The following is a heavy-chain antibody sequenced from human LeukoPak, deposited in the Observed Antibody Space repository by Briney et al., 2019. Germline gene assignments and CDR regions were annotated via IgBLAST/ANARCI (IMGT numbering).Heavy chain of an antibody. D-gene: IGHD3-10*01. CDR2: MNPNSGNT. V-gene: IGHV1-8*02. CDR3: ARGLYGSGSYPLQH. J-gene: IGHJ1*01. CDR1: GGTFSSYA. Sequence: GASVKVSCKASGGTFSSYAISWVRQATGQGLEWMGWMNPNSGNTGYAQKFQGRVTMTRNTSISTAYMELSSLRSEDTAVYYCARGLYGSGSYPLQHWGQGTLVTVSS.